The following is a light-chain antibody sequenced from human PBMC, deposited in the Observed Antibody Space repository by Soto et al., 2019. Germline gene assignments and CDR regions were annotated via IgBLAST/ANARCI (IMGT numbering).Light chain of an antibody. CDR1: SGDIGSYNR. CDR2: EGS. CDR3: CSHVGRSTLL. V-gene: IGLV2-23*01. Sequence: QSVLTQPASVSGSPGQSITISCTGTSGDIGSYNRVSWYQQHPGKAPKLMIYEGSKRPSGVSNRFSGSKPGNTASLTISGLQAEDEADYYCCSHVGRSTLLFGGGTKLTVL. J-gene: IGLJ3*02.